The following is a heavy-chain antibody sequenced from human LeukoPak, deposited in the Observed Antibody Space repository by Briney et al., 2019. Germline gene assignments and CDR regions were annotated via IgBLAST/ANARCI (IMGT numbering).Heavy chain of an antibody. CDR2: IWYDGSNK. D-gene: IGHD3-22*01. J-gene: IGHJ4*02. CDR3: ATNYYDSSGHYSSRYCFEY. V-gene: IGHV3-33*01. CDR1: GFTFSSYG. Sequence: SGRSLRLSCAASGFTFSSYGMHWVRQAPGKGLEWVAVIWYDGSNKYYADSVKGRFTISRDNSKNTLYLQMNSLRAEDTAVYYCATNYYDSSGHYSSRYCFEYWGQGALVTVSS.